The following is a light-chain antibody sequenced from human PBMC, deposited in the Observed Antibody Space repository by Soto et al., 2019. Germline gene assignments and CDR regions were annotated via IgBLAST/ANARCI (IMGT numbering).Light chain of an antibody. Sequence: QSVLTQPASVSGFPGQSITISCTGTSSDVGGYNYVSWYQQYPGKAPKLMIYDVSNRPSGVSNRFSGSKSGNTASLTISGLQAEDEADYYCSSYTISNTLVFGSGTKVTVL. V-gene: IGLV2-14*01. CDR3: SSYTISNTLV. CDR2: DVS. CDR1: SSDVGGYNY. J-gene: IGLJ1*01.